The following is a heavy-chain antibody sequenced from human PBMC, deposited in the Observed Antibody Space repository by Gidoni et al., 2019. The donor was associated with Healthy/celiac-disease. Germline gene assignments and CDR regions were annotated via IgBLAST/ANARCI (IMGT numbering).Heavy chain of an antibody. CDR3: ARPSGWGGDSKHAFDI. Sequence: QVQLQESGPGLVKPSETLSLTCTVSGGSISSYYWSWIRQPPGKGLEWIGYIYYSGSTNYNPSLKSRVTISVDTSKNQFSLKLSSVTAADTAVYYCARPSGWGGDSKHAFDIWGQGTMVTVSS. D-gene: IGHD3-16*01. CDR2: IYYSGST. V-gene: IGHV4-59*01. J-gene: IGHJ3*02. CDR1: GGSISSYY.